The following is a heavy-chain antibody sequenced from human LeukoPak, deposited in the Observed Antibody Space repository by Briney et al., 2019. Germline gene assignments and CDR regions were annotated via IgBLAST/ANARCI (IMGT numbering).Heavy chain of an antibody. CDR3: ARARGCSGGSCYWSYYYYGMDV. CDR1: GGSISSSSYY. Sequence: SETLSLTCTVSGGSISSSSYYWGWIRQPPGKGLEWIGSIYYSGSTYYNPSLKSRVTISVDTSKNQFSLKLNSVTAADTAVYYCARARGCSGGSCYWSYYYYGMDVWGQGTTVTVSS. J-gene: IGHJ6*02. CDR2: IYYSGST. D-gene: IGHD2-15*01. V-gene: IGHV4-39*01.